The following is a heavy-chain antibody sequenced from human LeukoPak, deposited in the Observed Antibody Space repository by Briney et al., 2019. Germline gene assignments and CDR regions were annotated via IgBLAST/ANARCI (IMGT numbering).Heavy chain of an antibody. CDR2: INPNSGGT. V-gene: IGHV1-2*04. CDR1: GYTFTGYY. D-gene: IGHD3-9*01. CDR3: ARQYYDILTGYYNFDY. Sequence: ASVKVSCMASGYTFTGYYMHWVRQAPGQGLEWMGWINPNSGGTNYAQKFQGWVTMTRDTSISTAYMELSRLRSDDTAVYYCARQYYDILTGYYNFDYWGQGTLVTVSS. J-gene: IGHJ4*02.